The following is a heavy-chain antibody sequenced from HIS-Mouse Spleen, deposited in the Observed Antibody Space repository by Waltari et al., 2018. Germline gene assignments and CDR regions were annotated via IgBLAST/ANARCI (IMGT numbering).Heavy chain of an antibody. CDR2: LEGDGGST. J-gene: IGHJ3*02. D-gene: IGHD2-8*01. CDR1: GFTFSSHW. V-gene: IGHV3-74*01. CDR3: DRAGGNPPPQLYAFDI. Sequence: EVQLVESGGGLVQPGGSLRLSCAASGFTFSSHWMHWVRQAPGKGVGWVYRLEGDGGSTSDAEPVKGRFTISRHNANNTLYLQMNSLRAEDNCVYYWDRAGGNPPPQLYAFDIWGQGTMVTVSS.